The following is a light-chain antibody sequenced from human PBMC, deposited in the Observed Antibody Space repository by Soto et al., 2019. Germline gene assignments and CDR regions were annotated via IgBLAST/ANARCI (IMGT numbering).Light chain of an antibody. CDR2: GAS. V-gene: IGKV3-20*01. J-gene: IGKJ2*01. CDR3: HHSIRT. Sequence: EIVLTQSPGTLSLSPGERATLSCRASQSVSSSYLAWYQQKPGQAPRLLIYGASSRATGIPDRFSGSGSGTDFTLPISTLEPADFSVYYCHHSIRTFGQGTKLEIK. CDR1: QSVSSSY.